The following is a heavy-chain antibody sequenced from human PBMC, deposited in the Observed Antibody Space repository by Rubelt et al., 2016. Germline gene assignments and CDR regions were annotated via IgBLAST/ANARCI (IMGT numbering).Heavy chain of an antibody. J-gene: IGHJ4*02. CDR2: ISGSGGTS. CDR3: ATPSPGIGPYYVDY. CDR1: GFTFSSYA. D-gene: IGHD3-10*01. V-gene: IGHV3-23*04. Sequence: EVQLVESGGGLVQPGGSLRLSCAASGFTFSSYAMTWVRQAPGKGLEWVSTISGSGGTSYYADSVRARFTISRDNSKNTLYLRINNLRTGDTAVYYCATPSPGIGPYYVDYWGQGTLVTVSS.